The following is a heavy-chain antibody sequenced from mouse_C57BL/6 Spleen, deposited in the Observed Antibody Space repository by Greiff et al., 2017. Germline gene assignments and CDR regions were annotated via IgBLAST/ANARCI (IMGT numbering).Heavy chain of an antibody. J-gene: IGHJ3*01. V-gene: IGHV1-9*01. CDR3: ASSDYGFAY. D-gene: IGHD2-4*01. CDR2: ILPGSGST. Sequence: QVQLKESGAELMKPGASVKLSCKATGYTFTGYWIEWVKQRPGHGLEWIGEILPGSGSTNYNGKFKGKATLTADKSSSTAYMQLSSLTSEDSAVXVCASSDYGFAYWGQGTLVTVSA. CDR1: GYTFTGYW.